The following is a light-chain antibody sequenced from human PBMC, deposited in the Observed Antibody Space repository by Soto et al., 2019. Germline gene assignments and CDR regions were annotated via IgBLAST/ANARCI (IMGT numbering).Light chain of an antibody. CDR2: LAS. V-gene: IGKV3-20*01. CDR1: QSVRNNF. Sequence: EIVLTQSPGTLSLSPGERATLSCRASQSVRNNFLSWYQQRPGQAPRLLIYLASTRAAGIPDRFSGSGSGTDFTLTISRLEPEDFAVYYCQHYGDSPPRYTFGQGTKLEI. CDR3: QHYGDSPPRYT. J-gene: IGKJ2*01.